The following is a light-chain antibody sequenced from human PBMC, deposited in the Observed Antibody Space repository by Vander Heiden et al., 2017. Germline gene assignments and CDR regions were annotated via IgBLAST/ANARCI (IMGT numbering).Light chain of an antibody. J-gene: IGKJ2*01. CDR2: AAS. V-gene: IGKV1-39*01. Sequence: DIQMTQSPSSLSASVGDRVTITCRASQTISNFLNWFQQKPGKAPKLLIYAASSLQSGVPSRFSGGGSGTDFTLTISSLQPEDFATYYCQQSYSTLGSSFGQGTKREIK. CDR1: QTISNF. CDR3: QQSYSTLGSS.